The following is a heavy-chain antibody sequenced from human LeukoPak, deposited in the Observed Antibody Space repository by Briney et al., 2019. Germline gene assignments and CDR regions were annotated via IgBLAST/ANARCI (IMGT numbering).Heavy chain of an antibody. CDR3: AREHLGVAAADY. V-gene: IGHV3-11*04. CDR2: ISNSGSII. Sequence: GGSLRLSCAASGVTFSSYAMSWIRQAPGKGLEWVSYISNSGSIIHYADSLKGRFTISRDNAKNSVYLQMNSLRAEDTAVYYCAREHLGVAAADYWGQGTLLTVSS. CDR1: GVTFSSYA. J-gene: IGHJ4*02. D-gene: IGHD6-19*01.